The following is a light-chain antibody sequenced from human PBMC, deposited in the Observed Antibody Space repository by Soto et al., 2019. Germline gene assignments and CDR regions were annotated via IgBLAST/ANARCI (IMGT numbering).Light chain of an antibody. CDR1: SSDVGGYNY. CDR2: EVS. V-gene: IGLV2-8*01. J-gene: IGLJ3*02. CDR3: TSYAGSINGV. Sequence: QSVLTQPPSASGSPGQSVTISCTGTSSDVGGYNYVSWYQQHPGKAPKLMIFEVSKRPSGVPDRFSGSKSGNTASLTVSGLQAEDEADYYCTSYAGSINGVFGGGTQLTVL.